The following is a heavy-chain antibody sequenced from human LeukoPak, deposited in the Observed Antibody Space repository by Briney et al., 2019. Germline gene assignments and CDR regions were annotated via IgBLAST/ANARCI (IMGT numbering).Heavy chain of an antibody. CDR3: AKAPLGYCSGGSCSYFDY. D-gene: IGHD2-15*01. CDR1: GFTFSSYS. V-gene: IGHV3-21*01. J-gene: IGHJ4*02. CDR2: ISSSSSYI. Sequence: GGSLRLSCAASGFTFSSYSMNWVRQAPGKGLEWVSSISSSSSYIYYADSVKGRFTISRDNSKNTLYLQMNSLRAEDTAVYYCAKAPLGYCSGGSCSYFDYWGQGTLVTVSS.